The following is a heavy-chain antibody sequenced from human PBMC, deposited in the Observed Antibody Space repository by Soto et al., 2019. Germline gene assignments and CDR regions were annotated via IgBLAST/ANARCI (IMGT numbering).Heavy chain of an antibody. Sequence: ASVKVSCRASGYTFTGYYMHWVRQAPGQGLEWMGWINPNSGGTNYAQKFQGWVTMTRDTSISTAYMELSRLRSDDTAVYYCAREVYSSGYLVYWGQGTLVTVSS. CDR3: AREVYSSGYLVY. J-gene: IGHJ4*02. CDR1: GYTFTGYY. D-gene: IGHD3-22*01. V-gene: IGHV1-2*04. CDR2: INPNSGGT.